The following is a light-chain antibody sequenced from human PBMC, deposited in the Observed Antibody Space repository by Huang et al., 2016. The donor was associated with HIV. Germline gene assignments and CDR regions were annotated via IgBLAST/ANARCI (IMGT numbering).Light chain of an antibody. Sequence: EMVMTQSPATLSVSPGERATLSCRASQSISSNLAWYQQKPGQAPRLLIYGASTRANGIPARFSGSGSGTEFTLTISSLQSEDFAIYYCQQYGNWPPITFGQGTRLEMK. CDR1: QSISSN. CDR3: QQYGNWPPIT. CDR2: GAS. J-gene: IGKJ5*01. V-gene: IGKV3-15*01.